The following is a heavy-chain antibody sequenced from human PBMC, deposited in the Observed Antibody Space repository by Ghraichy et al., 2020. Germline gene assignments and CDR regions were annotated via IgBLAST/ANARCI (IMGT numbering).Heavy chain of an antibody. J-gene: IGHJ6*03. D-gene: IGHD6-19*01. V-gene: IGHV4-34*01. CDR2: INHSGST. CDR3: ARGGGWYGYYYLDV. CDR1: GGSFSGYY. Sequence: GSLRLSCAVYGGSFSGYYWSWIRQPPGKGLEWIGEINHSGSTNYNPSPKSRVTISVDTSKNQFSLKLSSVTAADTAVYYCARGGGWYGYYYLDVWGKGTTVTVSS.